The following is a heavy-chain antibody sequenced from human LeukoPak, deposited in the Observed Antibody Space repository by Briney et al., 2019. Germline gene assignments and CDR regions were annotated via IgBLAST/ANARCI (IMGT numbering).Heavy chain of an antibody. CDR3: ARGTLYSSGWYFDY. Sequence: SETLSLTCTVSGDSISSYYWGWIRQPPGKGLEWIGYIYYSGTTNYNPSLKSRVTISVDTSKDQFSLNLTSVTAADTAVYYCARGTLYSSGWYFDYWGQGTLVTVSS. J-gene: IGHJ4*02. V-gene: IGHV4-59*01. D-gene: IGHD6-19*01. CDR2: IYYSGTT. CDR1: GDSISSYY.